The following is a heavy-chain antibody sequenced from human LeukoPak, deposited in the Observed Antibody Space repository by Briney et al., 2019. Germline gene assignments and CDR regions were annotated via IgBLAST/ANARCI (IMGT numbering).Heavy chain of an antibody. CDR2: IKSKTDGGTK. CDR3: STAAEYYDILTRLQAFGY. Sequence: GGSLRLPCAASGFTFSNAWMSWVRQAPGKGLEWDGRIKSKTDGGTKDYAAPVKGRSTISRDASKNTLYIQMNMLKTEDTAVHYYSTAAEYYDILTRLQAFGYWGQGTLVTVSS. J-gene: IGHJ4*02. V-gene: IGHV3-15*01. D-gene: IGHD3-9*01. CDR1: GFTFSNAW.